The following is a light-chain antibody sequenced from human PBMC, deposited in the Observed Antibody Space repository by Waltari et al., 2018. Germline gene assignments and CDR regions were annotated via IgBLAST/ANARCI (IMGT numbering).Light chain of an antibody. J-gene: IGLJ3*02. CDR2: SND. CDR3: AAWDDSLKVGV. V-gene: IGLV1-44*01. Sequence: QSVLTQPHSASGTPGQRVTISCSGSSANIGCKIVNWYQQLPGTAPKLLIYSNDQRPSGVPDRFSGSKSGTSASLAISGLQSEDEADYYCAAWDDSLKVGVFGGGTKLTVL. CDR1: SANIGCKI.